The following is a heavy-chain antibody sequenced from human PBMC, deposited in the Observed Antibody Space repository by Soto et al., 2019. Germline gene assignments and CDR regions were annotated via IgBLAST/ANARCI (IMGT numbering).Heavy chain of an antibody. Sequence: PSQTLSLTCAISGDTVSSNSAAWTWIRQSPSRGLEWLGRTYYRSKWYNDYAVSVKSRITINPDTSRNQFSLQLNSVTAADSAVYFCARLEGLATISYYFDFWGQGAQVTVSS. J-gene: IGHJ4*02. V-gene: IGHV6-1*01. CDR1: GDTVSSNSAA. CDR2: TYYRSKWYN. D-gene: IGHD3-9*01. CDR3: ARLEGLATISYYFDF.